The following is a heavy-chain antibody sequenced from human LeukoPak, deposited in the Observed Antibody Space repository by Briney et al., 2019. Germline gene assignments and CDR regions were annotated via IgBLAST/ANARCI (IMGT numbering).Heavy chain of an antibody. D-gene: IGHD3-22*01. J-gene: IGHJ4*02. Sequence: GGSLRLSCAASGFSFSSYGMSWVRQGPGKGREGVPTITGSGGNTDYADSVKGRFTISRDNSKNTLYLQMHSPRAEDTAVYYCAVDWYDSSGYGTFDYWGQGTLVTVSS. CDR2: ITGSGGNT. V-gene: IGHV3-23*01. CDR1: GFSFSSYG. CDR3: AVDWYDSSGYGTFDY.